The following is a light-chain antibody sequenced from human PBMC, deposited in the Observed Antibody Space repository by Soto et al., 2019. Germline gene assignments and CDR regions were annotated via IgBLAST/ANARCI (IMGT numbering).Light chain of an antibody. CDR3: QQYGSSPWT. CDR2: GGA. J-gene: IGKJ1*01. V-gene: IGKV3-20*01. CDR1: QSVSSSY. Sequence: EIVLTQSPGTLSLSPGERATLSCRASQSVSSSYLAWYQQKPGQAPSLLIYGGASRATGIPDRFSGSGSGTDVTLTISRLEPEDFAVYYFQQYGSSPWTFGQGTKVEIK.